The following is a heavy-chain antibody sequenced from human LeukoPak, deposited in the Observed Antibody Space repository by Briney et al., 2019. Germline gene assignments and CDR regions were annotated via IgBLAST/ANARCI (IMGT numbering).Heavy chain of an antibody. CDR1: GFIISTYG. Sequence: GGSLRLSCAASGFIISTYGMSWVRQAPGKGLEWVSSISDSGSSTYYADSVKGRFTISRDNAKNTLYLQMNSLRAEDTAVYYCAPLSVAGREFDYWGQGTLVTVSS. CDR3: APLSVAGREFDY. V-gene: IGHV3-23*01. CDR2: ISDSGSST. J-gene: IGHJ4*02. D-gene: IGHD6-19*01.